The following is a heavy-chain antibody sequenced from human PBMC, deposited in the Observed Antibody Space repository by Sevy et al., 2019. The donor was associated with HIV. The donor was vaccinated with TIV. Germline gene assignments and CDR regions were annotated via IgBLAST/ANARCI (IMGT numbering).Heavy chain of an antibody. CDR2: INSDSDTM. CDR3: ARERGTYYDTSGYPYLLEAGFHY. D-gene: IGHD3-22*01. V-gene: IGHV3-48*02. CDR1: GFPFNYYA. Sequence: GGSLRLSCVASGFPFNYYAMNWVRQAPGKGLEWILYINSDSDTMYYGDSVKGRFTISRDNAKNSLYLQMNSLRDEDTAVYYCARERGTYYDTSGYPYLLEAGFHYWGQGTLVTVSS. J-gene: IGHJ4*02.